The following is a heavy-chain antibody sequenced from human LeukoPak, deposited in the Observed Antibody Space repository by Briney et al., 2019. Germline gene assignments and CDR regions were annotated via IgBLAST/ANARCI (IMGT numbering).Heavy chain of an antibody. V-gene: IGHV4-59*08. J-gene: IGHJ4*02. CDR3: ARHDLDWGSFGH. CDR1: GVSISSYY. CDR2: IYYSGST. D-gene: IGHD3-16*01. Sequence: SETLSLTCTVSGVSISSYYWSWIRQPPGKGLEWIGYIYYSGSTYYNPSLKSRVTISVDTSKNQFSLKLSSVTAADTALYYCARHDLDWGSFGHWGQGTLVTVSS.